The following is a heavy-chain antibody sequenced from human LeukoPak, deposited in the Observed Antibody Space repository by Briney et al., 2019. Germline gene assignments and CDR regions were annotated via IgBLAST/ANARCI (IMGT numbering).Heavy chain of an antibody. V-gene: IGHV3-23*01. CDR1: GFTFSSHG. J-gene: IGHJ4*02. Sequence: GSLRLSCAASGFTFSSHGMSWVRQTPGKGLEWVSFISASGGEKFYADSVRGRFTISRDNSKNTLYLQMNSLRPEDTAVYYCAKIGVIGLWYFDYWGQGSLVTVSS. CDR3: AKIGVIGLWYFDY. D-gene: IGHD2-21*01. CDR2: ISASGGEK.